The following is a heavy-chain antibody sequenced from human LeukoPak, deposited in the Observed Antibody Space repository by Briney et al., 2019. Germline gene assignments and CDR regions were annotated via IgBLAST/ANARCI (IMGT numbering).Heavy chain of an antibody. CDR3: ARGGGYCSSTSCYSYDY. J-gene: IGHJ4*02. CDR2: INHSGST. D-gene: IGHD2-2*01. Sequence: SETLSLTCAVYGGSFSGYYWSWIRQPPGKGLEWIGEINHSGSTNYNPSLKSRVTISVDTSKNQFSLKLSSVTAADTAVYYCARGGGYCSSTSCYSYDYWGQGTLVTVSS. V-gene: IGHV4-34*01. CDR1: GGSFSGYY.